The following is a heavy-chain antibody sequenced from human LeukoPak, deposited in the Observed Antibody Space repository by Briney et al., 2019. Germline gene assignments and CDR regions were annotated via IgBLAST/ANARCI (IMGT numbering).Heavy chain of an antibody. Sequence: GASVKVSCKASGYTFTSYYMHWVRQAPGQGLEWMGGIIPIFGTANYAQKFQGRVTITADKSTSTAYMELSSLRSEDTAVYYCASLYYYGSGSYYSAFDIWGQGTMVTVSS. V-gene: IGHV1-69*06. D-gene: IGHD3-10*01. CDR3: ASLYYYGSGSYYSAFDI. CDR1: GYTFTSYY. J-gene: IGHJ3*02. CDR2: IIPIFGTA.